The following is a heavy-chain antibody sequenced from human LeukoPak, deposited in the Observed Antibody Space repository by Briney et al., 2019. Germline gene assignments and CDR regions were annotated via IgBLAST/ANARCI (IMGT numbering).Heavy chain of an antibody. D-gene: IGHD2-15*01. CDR2: ISAGGTRI. V-gene: IGHV3-23*01. CDR1: GFTFSSYG. CDR3: ASRESCSGGTCYGLGY. Sequence: GGSLRLSCVASGFTFSSYGMFWVRQAPGKGLAWVSVISAGGTRIYYADSVKGRFTISRDNSKNTVYLQMSSLRGDDTAVYYCASRESCSGGTCYGLGYWGQGALVTVSS. J-gene: IGHJ4*02.